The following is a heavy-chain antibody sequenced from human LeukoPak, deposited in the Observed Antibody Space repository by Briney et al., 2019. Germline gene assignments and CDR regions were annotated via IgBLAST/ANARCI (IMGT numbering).Heavy chain of an antibody. J-gene: IGHJ6*03. Sequence: PSQTLSLTCTVSGGSISSGGYYWSWIRQPPGKGLEWIGYIYHSGSTYYNPSLKSRVTISVDRSKNQFSLKLSSVTAADTAVYYCARGGNWSGYYYYMDVWGKGTTVTVSS. CDR3: ARGGNWSGYYYYMDV. CDR1: GGSISSGGYY. CDR2: IYHSGST. D-gene: IGHD3-3*01. V-gene: IGHV4-30-2*01.